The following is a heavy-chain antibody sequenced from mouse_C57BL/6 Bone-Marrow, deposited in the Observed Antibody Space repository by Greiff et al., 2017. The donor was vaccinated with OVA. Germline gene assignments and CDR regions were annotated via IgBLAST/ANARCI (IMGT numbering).Heavy chain of an antibody. CDR1: GYTFTTYP. V-gene: IGHV1-47*01. CDR2: FHPYNDDT. CDR3: ARRHYDPWYFDV. Sequence: VQLQESGAELVKPGASVKMSCKASGYTFTTYPIEWMKQNHGKSLEWIGNFHPYNDDTKYNEKFKGKATLTVEKSSSTVYLERSRLTSDDSAVYYCARRHYDPWYFDVWGTGTTVTVSS. J-gene: IGHJ1*03. D-gene: IGHD2-4*01.